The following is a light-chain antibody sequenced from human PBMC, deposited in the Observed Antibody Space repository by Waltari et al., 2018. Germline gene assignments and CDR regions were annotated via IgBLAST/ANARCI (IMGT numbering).Light chain of an antibody. CDR3: QQYYSTMYT. CDR2: WAS. CDR1: QNLLYSSDNKNY. Sequence: DIVMTQSPDSLGLSLGERATIHCKSSQNLLYSSDNKNYLAWYQQKPGQPPKLLISWASTRESGVPDRFSGSGSGTDFTLTSSSLQAEDVAVYYCQQYYSTMYTFGQGTKLEIK. V-gene: IGKV4-1*01. J-gene: IGKJ2*01.